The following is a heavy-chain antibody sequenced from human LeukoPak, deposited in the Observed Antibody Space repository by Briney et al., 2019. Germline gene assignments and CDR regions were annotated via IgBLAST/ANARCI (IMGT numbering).Heavy chain of an antibody. D-gene: IGHD2-15*01. CDR1: GFTFSSYW. V-gene: IGHV3-48*04. Sequence: GGSLRLSCAASGFTFSSYWMSWVRQAPGKGLEWVSYISSSGSTIYYADSVKGRFTISRDNAKNSLYLQMNSLRAEDTAVYYCARVGVVVVVAATRRGNYYGMDVWGQGTTVTVSS. J-gene: IGHJ6*02. CDR3: ARVGVVVVVAATRRGNYYGMDV. CDR2: ISSSGSTI.